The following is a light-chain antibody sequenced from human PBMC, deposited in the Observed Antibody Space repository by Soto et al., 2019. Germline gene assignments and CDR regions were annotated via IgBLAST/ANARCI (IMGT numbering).Light chain of an antibody. CDR2: NVS. Sequence: QSVLAQAASVSGSPGQSITISCTGTSSDVGGYNYVSWYQQFPGKVPKLLIYNVSNRPSGVSNRFSGSKSGNTASLTISGLQAEDEADYFRTSSTSGSLYVFGTGTKVTVL. CDR3: TSSTSGSLYV. V-gene: IGLV2-14*01. J-gene: IGLJ1*01. CDR1: SSDVGGYNY.